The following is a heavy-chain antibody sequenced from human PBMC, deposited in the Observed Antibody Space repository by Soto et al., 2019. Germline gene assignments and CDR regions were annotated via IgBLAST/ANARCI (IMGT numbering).Heavy chain of an antibody. CDR3: ARRGGSGYYYNDAFDI. CDR1: GGSVSSSSYY. J-gene: IGHJ3*02. CDR2: IYYSGST. D-gene: IGHD3-22*01. Sequence: SATLSLTCTMSGGSVSSSSYYWVCIRQATGKGLECIGSIYYSGSTYYTPSLKSRVTISVDTSKNQFSLKLSSVTAADTAVYYCARRGGSGYYYNDAFDIWGQGTMVTVSS. V-gene: IGHV4-39*01.